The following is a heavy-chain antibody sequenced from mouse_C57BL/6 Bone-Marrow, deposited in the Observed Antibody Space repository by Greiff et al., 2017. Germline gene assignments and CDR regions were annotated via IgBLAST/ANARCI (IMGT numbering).Heavy chain of an antibody. V-gene: IGHV3-6*01. CDR3: ARDERDSSSFDY. J-gene: IGHJ2*01. Sequence: ESGPGLVKPSQSLSLTCSVTGYSITSGYYWNWIRQFPGNQLEWMGYISYDGSNNYNPSLKNRISITRDTSKNQFFLKLNSLTTEDTATYDCARDERDSSSFDYWGQGTTLTVSS. CDR2: ISYDGSN. D-gene: IGHD3-2*01. CDR1: GYSITSGYY.